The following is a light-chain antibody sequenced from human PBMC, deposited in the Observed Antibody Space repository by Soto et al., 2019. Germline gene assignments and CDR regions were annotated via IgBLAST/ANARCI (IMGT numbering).Light chain of an antibody. V-gene: IGKV3-15*01. Sequence: ITKAPATLSVSIGESATLSCRASQSVSSYLAWYQQKPGQAPRLLIYAASTRDTGIPSRFSGSGSGTEFTLTISSLQSEDFAVYYCQQYNNWPPITFGQGTRLEIK. J-gene: IGKJ5*01. CDR1: QSVSSY. CDR2: AAS. CDR3: QQYNNWPPIT.